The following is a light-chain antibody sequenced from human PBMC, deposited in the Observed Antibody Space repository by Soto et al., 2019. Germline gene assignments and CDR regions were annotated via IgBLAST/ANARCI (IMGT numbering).Light chain of an antibody. V-gene: IGLV1-44*01. CDR2: SST. CDR1: SSNLGSNT. Sequence: QSVLTQPPSASGTPGQRVTISCSGSSSNLGSNTVHWYQQLPGTAPKLLIYSSTQRPSGVPDRFSDSKSGTSASLAISGLQSEDEADYYCAAWDNSLNGSYVFGTGTKVTVL. J-gene: IGLJ1*01. CDR3: AAWDNSLNGSYV.